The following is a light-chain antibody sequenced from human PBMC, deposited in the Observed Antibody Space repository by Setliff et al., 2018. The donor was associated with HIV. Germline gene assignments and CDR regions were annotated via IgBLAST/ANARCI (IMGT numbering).Light chain of an antibody. CDR2: EVT. CDR1: SSDVGGYNY. J-gene: IGLJ1*01. Sequence: QSALAQPASVSGYPGMSVTISCAGTSSDVGGYNYVSWYQQHPGKAPRLLIYEVTNRPSGVSDRFSGSKSGNTASLTISGVQAEDEADYYCSSYTSNSTLYVFGTGTRSPS. CDR3: SSYTSNSTLYV. V-gene: IGLV2-14*01.